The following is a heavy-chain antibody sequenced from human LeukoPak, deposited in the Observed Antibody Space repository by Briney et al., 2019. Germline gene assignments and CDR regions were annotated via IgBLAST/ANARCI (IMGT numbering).Heavy chain of an antibody. CDR3: VSGGYNYNFDY. V-gene: IGHV4-34*01. D-gene: IGHD5-24*01. CDR2: INHGGST. Sequence: SETLSLTCAVYGGSFSGYYWSWIRQPPGKGLEWIGEINHGGSTNYNPSLKSRVTISVDTSKNQFSLKLSSVTAADTAVYYCVSGGYNYNFDYWGQGTLVTVSS. CDR1: GGSFSGYY. J-gene: IGHJ4*02.